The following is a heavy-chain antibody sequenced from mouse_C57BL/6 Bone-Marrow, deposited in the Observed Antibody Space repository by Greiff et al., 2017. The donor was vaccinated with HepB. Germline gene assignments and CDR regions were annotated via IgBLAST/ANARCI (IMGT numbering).Heavy chain of an antibody. CDR2: IYPGSGNT. CDR3: ARGGSRDYAMDY. Sequence: QVQLKESGAELVRPGASVKLSCKASGYTFTDYYINWVKQRPGQGLEWIARIYPGSGNTYYNEKFKGKATLTAEKSSSTAYMQLSSLTSEDSAVYFCARGGSRDYAMDYWGQGTSVTVSS. V-gene: IGHV1-76*01. CDR1: GYTFTDYY. J-gene: IGHJ4*01. D-gene: IGHD1-1*02.